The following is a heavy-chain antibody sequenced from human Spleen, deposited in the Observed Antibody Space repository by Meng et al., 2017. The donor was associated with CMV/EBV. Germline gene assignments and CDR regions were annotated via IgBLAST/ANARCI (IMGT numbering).Heavy chain of an antibody. V-gene: IGHV4-38-2*02. D-gene: IGHD2-2*01. J-gene: IGHJ4*02. CDR3: ARGSSTSLLGFDY. Sequence: SETLSLTCTVSAHSISSAYQWAWIRQSPGKGLEWIGTIYPSGRTYYSQSLKSRVTMSLDTSRKQFSLELRSVTAADTAVYYCARGSSTSLLGFDYWGQGTLVTVS. CDR1: AHSISSAYQ. CDR2: IYPSGRT.